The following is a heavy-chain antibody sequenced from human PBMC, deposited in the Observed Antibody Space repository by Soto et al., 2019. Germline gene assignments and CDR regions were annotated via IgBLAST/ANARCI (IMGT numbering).Heavy chain of an antibody. Sequence: AAVKGSGKASDYTFTSYGISWVRQAPGRRLQCIAWISAYNGTTNYAPKLQGRATMNTDTSTSTAYMEPRSRRSDDTAVYYCARGESGSYSLTSYYYYYGMDVWGQGTKVPVPS. V-gene: IGHV1-18*01. CDR1: DYTFTSYG. J-gene: IGHJ6*02. CDR3: ARGESGSYSLTSYYYYYGMDV. D-gene: IGHD1-26*01. CDR2: ISAYNGTT.